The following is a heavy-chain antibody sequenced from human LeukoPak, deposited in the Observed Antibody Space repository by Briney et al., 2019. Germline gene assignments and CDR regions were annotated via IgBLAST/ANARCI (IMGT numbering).Heavy chain of an antibody. CDR1: GGTLSSYA. Sequence: ASVKVSCKASGGTLSSYAISWVRQAPGQGLEWMGGIIPVFGTAYYAQTFQGRVTMTTDTSTSTAYMELRSLRSDDTAVYYCARTRLRLNPDYWGQGTLVTVSS. J-gene: IGHJ4*02. CDR3: ARTRLRLNPDY. D-gene: IGHD4-17*01. CDR2: IIPVFGTA. V-gene: IGHV1-69*05.